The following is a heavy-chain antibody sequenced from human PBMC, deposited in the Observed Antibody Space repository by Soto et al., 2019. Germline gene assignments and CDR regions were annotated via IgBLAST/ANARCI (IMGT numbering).Heavy chain of an antibody. V-gene: IGHV3-23*01. CDR3: AKEVGGVIVGATFDS. Sequence: PGGSLRLSWAASGITVSSNYAMTWVRQTPGKGLEWVSLISGSGGSTYYADSVKGRFTISRDNSKNTLYLQMNSLRAEDTAVYYCAKEVGGVIVGATFDSWGQGTLVTVSS. CDR1: GITVSSNYA. J-gene: IGHJ4*02. CDR2: ISGSGGST. D-gene: IGHD3-16*02.